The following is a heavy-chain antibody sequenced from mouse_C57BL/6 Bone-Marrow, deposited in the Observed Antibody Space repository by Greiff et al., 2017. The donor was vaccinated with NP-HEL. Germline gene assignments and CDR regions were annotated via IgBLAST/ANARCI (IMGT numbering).Heavy chain of an antibody. D-gene: IGHD2-1*01. CDR3: TTLCLLVDY. Sequence: VQLQQSGAELVRPGASVKLSCTASGFNIKDDYMHWVKQRPEQGLEWIGWIDPENGDTEYASKFQGKATITADTSSNTAYLQLSSLTSEDTAVYYCTTLCLLVDYWGQGTTLTVSA. V-gene: IGHV14-4*01. CDR2: IDPENGDT. J-gene: IGHJ2*01. CDR1: GFNIKDDY.